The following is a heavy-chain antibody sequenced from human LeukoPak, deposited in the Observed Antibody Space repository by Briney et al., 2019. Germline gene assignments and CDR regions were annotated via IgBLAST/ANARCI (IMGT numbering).Heavy chain of an antibody. J-gene: IGHJ5*02. Sequence: SETLSLTCTVSGGSISASGYFWGWVRQPPGKGLEWIASIFYNEWRYNNPTVKSRVTISLDTSRNQFSLKWSAVTAADTAVYFCARHDYDILTGYSISWFDPWGQGTLVTVSS. CDR3: ARHDYDILTGYSISWFDP. V-gene: IGHV4-39*01. CDR2: IFYNEWR. CDR1: GGSISASGYF. D-gene: IGHD3-9*01.